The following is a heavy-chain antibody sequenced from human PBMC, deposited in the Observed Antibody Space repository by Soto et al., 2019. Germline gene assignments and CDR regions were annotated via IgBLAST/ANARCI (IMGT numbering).Heavy chain of an antibody. CDR3: ARVLTGAFDY. D-gene: IGHD3-9*01. CDR1: GFTFSSYW. CDR2: IKQEGSEK. J-gene: IGHJ4*02. Sequence: EVQLVESGGGLVQPGGSLRLSCAASGFTFSSYWMSWVRQAPGKGLEWVANIKQEGSEKDYVDSVKGRFTISRDSAKNSLYLQMNSLRAEDTAVYYCARVLTGAFDYWGQGTLVTVSS. V-gene: IGHV3-7*01.